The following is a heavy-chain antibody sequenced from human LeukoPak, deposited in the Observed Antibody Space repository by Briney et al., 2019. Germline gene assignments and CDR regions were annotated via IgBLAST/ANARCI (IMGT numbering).Heavy chain of an antibody. Sequence: GGSLRLSCAASGLTFSSYAVSWVRQAPGKGLEWVSAISGSGDTSFYADSVKGRFTISRDNSKNTLYLQMNSLSAEDTAVYYCAKDFRGNVYFFDYWDQGPLVTVSA. J-gene: IGHJ4*02. CDR2: ISGSGDTS. D-gene: IGHD4-23*01. V-gene: IGHV3-23*01. CDR1: GLTFSSYA. CDR3: AKDFRGNVYFFDY.